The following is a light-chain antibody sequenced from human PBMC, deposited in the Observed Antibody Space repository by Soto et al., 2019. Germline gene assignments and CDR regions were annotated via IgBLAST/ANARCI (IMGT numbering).Light chain of an antibody. V-gene: IGKV1-5*01. Sequence: DIQMTQSPSTLSAHTGDRVVITCRASESISSWLAWYQQKPGKAPKLLIYDVSSLESGVPSRFSGSGSGTEFTLTISSLQPDDFATYYCQHYNSYSEAFCQGTKVDIK. J-gene: IGKJ1*01. CDR3: QHYNSYSEA. CDR1: ESISSW. CDR2: DVS.